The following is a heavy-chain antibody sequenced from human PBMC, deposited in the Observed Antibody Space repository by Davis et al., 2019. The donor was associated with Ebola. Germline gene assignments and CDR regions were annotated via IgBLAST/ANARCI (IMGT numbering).Heavy chain of an antibody. Sequence: GESLKISCAASGFTFSSYEMHWVRQATGKGLEWVSAIGTAGDTYYPGSVKGRFTISREKAKNSLYLQMNSLRAEDTAVYYCARALPGDAFDIWGQGTMVTVSS. CDR1: GFTFSSYE. CDR2: IGTAGDT. V-gene: IGHV3-13*01. J-gene: IGHJ3*02. CDR3: ARALPGDAFDI.